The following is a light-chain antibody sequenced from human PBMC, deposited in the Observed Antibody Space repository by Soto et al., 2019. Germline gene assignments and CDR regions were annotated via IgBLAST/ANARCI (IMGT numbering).Light chain of an antibody. CDR1: SSNIGAGHV. J-gene: IGLJ2*01. V-gene: IGLV1-40*01. Sequence: QSVLTQPPLVSGAPGQRVTISCTGSSSNIGAGHVVHWYQQFPGRAPNLLIYGSSNRPSGVPDRFSGPKSGTSASLAITGLQAEDEADYYCQSYDNTLSASVFGGGTKLTVL. CDR3: QSYDNTLSASV. CDR2: GSS.